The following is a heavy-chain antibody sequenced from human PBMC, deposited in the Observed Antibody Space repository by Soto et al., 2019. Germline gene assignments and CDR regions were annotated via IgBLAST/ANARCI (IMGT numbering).Heavy chain of an antibody. Sequence: GGSLRLSCAASGFTFSSYGMHWVRQAPGKGLEWVAVISYDGSNKYYADSVKGRFTISRDNSKNTLYLQMNSLRAEDTAVYYCAKDKVINYYGMDVWGQGTTVTVS. D-gene: IGHD3-10*01. J-gene: IGHJ6*02. CDR1: GFTFSSYG. CDR2: ISYDGSNK. V-gene: IGHV3-30*18. CDR3: AKDKVINYYGMDV.